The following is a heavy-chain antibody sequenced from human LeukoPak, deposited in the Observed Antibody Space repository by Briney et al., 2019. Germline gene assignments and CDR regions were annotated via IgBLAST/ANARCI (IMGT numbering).Heavy chain of an antibody. Sequence: SVKVSCKVSGYTLTELSMHWVRQAPGEGLEWMGGIIPIFGTANYAQKFQGRVTITTDESTSTAYMELSSLRSEDTAVYYCARVPRFCFSYCYYYMDVWGKGTTVTVSS. CDR2: IIPIFGTA. CDR3: ARVPRFCFSYCYYYMDV. J-gene: IGHJ6*03. D-gene: IGHD2-15*01. CDR1: GYTLTELS. V-gene: IGHV1-69*05.